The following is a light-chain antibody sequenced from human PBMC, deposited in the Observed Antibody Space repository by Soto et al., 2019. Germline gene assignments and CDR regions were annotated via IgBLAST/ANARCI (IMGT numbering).Light chain of an antibody. CDR3: QQYNKWPLWT. CDR2: GTS. Sequence: EIVMTQSPATLSVSPGERATLSCRASQSVSSNLVGYQQKPGQAPRLLIYGTSTRATGIPARFSGSGSGTEFTLTISSLQSEDIAVYHCQQYNKWPLWTFGQGTKVEIK. V-gene: IGKV3-15*01. J-gene: IGKJ1*01. CDR1: QSVSSN.